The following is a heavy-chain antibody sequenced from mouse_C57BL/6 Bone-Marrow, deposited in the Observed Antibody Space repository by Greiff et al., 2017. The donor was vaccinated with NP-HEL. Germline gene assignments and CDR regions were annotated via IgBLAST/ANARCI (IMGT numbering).Heavy chain of an antibody. D-gene: IGHD1-1*01. V-gene: IGHV1-82*01. CDR2: IYPGDGDT. CDR1: GYAFSSSW. CDR3: ARWGTTRYFDY. J-gene: IGHJ2*01. Sequence: VQLQQSGPELVKPGASVKISCKASGYAFSSSWMNWVKQRPGKGLEWIGRIYPGDGDTNYNGKFKGKATLTADKSSSTAYMQLSSLTSEDSAVYFCARWGTTRYFDYWGKGTTLTVSS.